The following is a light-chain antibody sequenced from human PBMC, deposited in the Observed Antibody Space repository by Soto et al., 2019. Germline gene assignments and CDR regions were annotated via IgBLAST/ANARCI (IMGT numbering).Light chain of an antibody. CDR1: STDFVIYNR. V-gene: IGLV2-18*01. Sequence: QSALTQPPSVSGSPGQSVTISCTGTSTDFVIYNRVSWYQQPPGTAPKLIIYEASNRPSGVPDRFSGSKSGNTASLTISGLQAADEADYYCGLYTSEKTYVFGTGTKVTV. J-gene: IGLJ1*01. CDR2: EAS. CDR3: GLYTSEKTYV.